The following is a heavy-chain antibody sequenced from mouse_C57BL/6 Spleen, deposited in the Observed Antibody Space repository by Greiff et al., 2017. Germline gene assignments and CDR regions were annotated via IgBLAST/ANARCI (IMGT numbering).Heavy chain of an antibody. V-gene: IGHV3-6*01. CDR2: ISYDGSN. CDR1: GYSITSGYY. J-gene: IGHJ2*01. CDR3: AREGYYYGSLDY. D-gene: IGHD1-1*01. Sequence: VQLKQSGPGLVKPSQSLSLTCSVTGYSITSGYYWNWIRQFPGNKLEWMGYISYDGSNNYNPSLKNRISITRDTSKNQFFLKLNSVTTEDTATYYCAREGYYYGSLDYWGQGTTLTVSS.